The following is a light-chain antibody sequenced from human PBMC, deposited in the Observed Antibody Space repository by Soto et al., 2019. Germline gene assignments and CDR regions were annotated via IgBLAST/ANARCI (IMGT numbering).Light chain of an antibody. Sequence: QAVVTQEPSLSVSPGGTVTLTCASSTGAVTSGNFPYWFQQKPGQAPRTLIYETSNKHSWTPARFSGSLLGGKAALTLSGAQPEDEAEYYCLLSFSGPRVFDGGTKLTVL. J-gene: IGLJ3*02. CDR2: ETS. V-gene: IGLV7-46*01. CDR1: TGAVTSGNF. CDR3: LLSFSGPRV.